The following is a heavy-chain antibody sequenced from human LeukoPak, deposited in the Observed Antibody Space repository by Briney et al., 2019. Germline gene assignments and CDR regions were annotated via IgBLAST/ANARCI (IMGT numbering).Heavy chain of an antibody. CDR3: TSRGSCSSTSCPDLYCYYYMDV. D-gene: IGHD2-2*01. Sequence: GGSLRLSCAASGFTFSGSAMHWVRQASGKGLEWVGRIRSKANSYATAYAASVKGRFTISRDDSKNTAYLQMNSLKTEDTAVYYCTSRGSCSSTSCPDLYCYYYMDVWGKGTTVTVSS. CDR1: GFTFSGSA. V-gene: IGHV3-73*01. CDR2: IRSKANSYAT. J-gene: IGHJ6*03.